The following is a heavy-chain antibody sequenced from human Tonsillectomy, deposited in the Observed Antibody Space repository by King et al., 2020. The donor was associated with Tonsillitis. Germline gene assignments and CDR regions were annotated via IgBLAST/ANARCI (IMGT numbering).Heavy chain of an antibody. D-gene: IGHD5-18*01. CDR3: ARARGYSYGSDAFDI. Sequence: VQLQQWGAGLLKPSETLSLTCAVYGGSFSGYYWSWIRQPPGKGLEWIGEINHSGSTNYNPSLKSRVTVSVDTSKNQFSLKLSSVTASATAVYYCARARGYSYGSDAFDIWGQGTMVTVSS. CDR2: INHSGST. V-gene: IGHV4-34*01. J-gene: IGHJ3*02. CDR1: GGSFSGYY.